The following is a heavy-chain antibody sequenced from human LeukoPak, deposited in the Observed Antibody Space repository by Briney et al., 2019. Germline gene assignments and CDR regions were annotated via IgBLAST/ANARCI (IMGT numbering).Heavy chain of an antibody. CDR2: IWYDGSNK. D-gene: IGHD2-21*01. V-gene: IGHV3-33*01. Sequence: VAFIWYDGSNKYYAASVKGRFTISRDNSKNTLYLQMNSLRAEDTAVYYCTTHPRGAIRYWGQGTLVTVSS. CDR3: TTHPRGAIRY. J-gene: IGHJ4*02.